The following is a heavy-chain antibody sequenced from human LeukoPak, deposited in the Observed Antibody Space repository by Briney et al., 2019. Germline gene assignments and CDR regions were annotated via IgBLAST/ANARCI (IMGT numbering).Heavy chain of an antibody. CDR3: ARDRLEQWLDPGNYYYGMDV. V-gene: IGHV3-53*01. D-gene: IGHD6-19*01. CDR1: GFTVSSNY. J-gene: IGHJ6*02. Sequence: GGSLRLSCAASGFTVSSNYMSWVRQAPGKGLEWVSVIYSGGSTYYADSVKGRFTISRDNSKNTLYLQMNSLRAEDTAVYYCARDRLEQWLDPGNYYYGMDVWGQGTTVTVSS. CDR2: IYSGGST.